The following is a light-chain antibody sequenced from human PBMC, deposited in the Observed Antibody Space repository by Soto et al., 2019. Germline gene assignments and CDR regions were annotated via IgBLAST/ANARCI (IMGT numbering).Light chain of an antibody. V-gene: IGKV3-11*01. J-gene: IGKJ1*01. CDR3: QQYNNWPQT. Sequence: EIVLKQSLATLSLTPLERATLSCRASQSVSSYLAWYQQKPGQAPRLLIYDASNRATGIPARFSGSGSGTDFTLTIGGLQSEDFAVYYCQQYNNWPQTCGQGTKGDIK. CDR2: DAS. CDR1: QSVSSY.